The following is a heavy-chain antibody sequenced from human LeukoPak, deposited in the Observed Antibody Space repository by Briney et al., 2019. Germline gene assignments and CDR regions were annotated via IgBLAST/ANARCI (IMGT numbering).Heavy chain of an antibody. CDR3: ARDPQGGTTSDAFDI. D-gene: IGHD1-1*01. CDR2: VYYSGTT. J-gene: IGHJ3*02. Sequence: SETLSLTCTVSDGSISSYYWSWIRQPPGKGLEWIGYVYYSGTTNYNPSLKSRVTISVDTSKNQFSLKLSSVTAADTAVYFCARDPQGGTTSDAFDIWGQGTMVTVSS. V-gene: IGHV4-59*01. CDR1: DGSISSYY.